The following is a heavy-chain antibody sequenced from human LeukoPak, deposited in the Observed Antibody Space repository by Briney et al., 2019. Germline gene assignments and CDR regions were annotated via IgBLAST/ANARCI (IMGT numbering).Heavy chain of an antibody. CDR3: ARRRIQLWSNYDY. V-gene: IGHV4-34*01. D-gene: IGHD5-18*01. CDR2: INHSGST. J-gene: IGHJ4*02. CDR1: GGSFSGYY. Sequence: PSETLSLTCAVYGGSFSGYYWSWIRQPPGKGLEWIGEINHSGSTNYNPSPKSRVTISVDTSKNQFSLKLSSVTAADTAVYYCARRRIQLWSNYDYWGQGTLVTVSS.